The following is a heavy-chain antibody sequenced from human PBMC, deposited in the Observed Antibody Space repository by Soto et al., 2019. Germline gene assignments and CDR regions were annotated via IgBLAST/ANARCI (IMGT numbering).Heavy chain of an antibody. CDR3: ARAQFSDILTADDYGMDV. CDR2: IIPMFSTP. V-gene: IGHV1-69*13. D-gene: IGHD3-9*01. Sequence: ASVKVSCKASGGNFLSEAISWVRQAPGHGLEWMGRIIPMFSTPHYAQKFQGRVTIIADESTTTVNMEMGGLTYEDTAVYYCARAQFSDILTADDYGMDVWGQGTSVTV. CDR1: GGNFLSEA. J-gene: IGHJ6*02.